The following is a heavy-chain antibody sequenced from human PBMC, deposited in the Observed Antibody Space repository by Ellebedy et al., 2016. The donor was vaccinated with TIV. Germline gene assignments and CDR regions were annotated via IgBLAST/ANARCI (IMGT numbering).Heavy chain of an antibody. D-gene: IGHD3-22*01. CDR2: IIPLLGIP. Sequence: SVQVSCXASGGNFNSFVITWVRQAPGQGLEWMGRIIPLLGIPNYARRFQGRVTITADKSTSTASLELSGLRADDTAMYYCAGPSAMIERYDIFDIWGRGTMVTVSS. CDR1: GGNFNSFV. V-gene: IGHV1-69*04. J-gene: IGHJ3*02. CDR3: AGPSAMIERYDIFDI.